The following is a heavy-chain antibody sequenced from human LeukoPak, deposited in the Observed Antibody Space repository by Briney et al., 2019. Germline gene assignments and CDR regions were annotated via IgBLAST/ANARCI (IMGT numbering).Heavy chain of an antibody. Sequence: SETPSLTCTVSGGSISSYYWSWIRQPPGKGLEWIGYIYYSGSTNYNPSLRSRVTISVDTSKNQFSLKLSSVTAADTAVYYCARRLNYYYYMDVWGKGTTVTVSS. CDR3: ARRLNYYYYMDV. J-gene: IGHJ6*03. CDR2: IYYSGST. CDR1: GGSISSYY. V-gene: IGHV4-59*01. D-gene: IGHD6-19*01.